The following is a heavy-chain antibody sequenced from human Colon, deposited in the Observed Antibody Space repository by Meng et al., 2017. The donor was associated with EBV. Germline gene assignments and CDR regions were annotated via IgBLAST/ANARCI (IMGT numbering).Heavy chain of an antibody. Sequence: RQLQESGPGLVKPSETRSLTCMVSGGSISSSSYYWGWIRQPPGKGLEWIGSIYYSGSTYYNPSLTSRVTISVDTSKNQFSLKLSSVTAADTAVYYCASPLGILGIVDLWGRGTLVTVSS. D-gene: IGHD7-27*01. CDR2: IYYSGST. CDR1: GGSISSSSYY. CDR3: ASPLGILGIVDL. V-gene: IGHV4-39*01. J-gene: IGHJ2*01.